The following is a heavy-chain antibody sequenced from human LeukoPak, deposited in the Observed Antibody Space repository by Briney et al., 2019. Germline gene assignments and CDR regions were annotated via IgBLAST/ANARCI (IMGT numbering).Heavy chain of an antibody. D-gene: IGHD5-12*01. CDR1: GFIFDDYA. V-gene: IGHV3-43*02. J-gene: IGHJ6*02. Sequence: PGGSLRLSCAASGFIFDDYAMHWVRQAPGKGLDWVSLITGDGAGTYYEDSVRGRFTISRDNSKNSLYLIMNSLRTEDTALYYCTKGRVATVGGAKYAMDVWGQGTTVTVSS. CDR2: ITGDGAGT. CDR3: TKGRVATVGGAKYAMDV.